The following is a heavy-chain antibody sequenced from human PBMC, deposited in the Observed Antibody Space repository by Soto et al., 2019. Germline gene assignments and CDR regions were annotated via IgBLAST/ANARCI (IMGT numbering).Heavy chain of an antibody. CDR2: ISHDGNTH. CDR3: AKDRGGDCPDNSCYFGADY. D-gene: IGHD2-2*01. CDR1: GFTFKFYG. J-gene: IGHJ4*02. V-gene: IGHV3-30*18. Sequence: VQMVESGGGVVQPGKSLRLSCETSGFTFKFYGMHWVRQAPGKGLECVAVISHDGNTHYYADSVKGRFTISRDNSKNNLYLLMNRLRLDDASTYYCAKDRGGDCPDNSCYFGADYWGQGALVTVSS.